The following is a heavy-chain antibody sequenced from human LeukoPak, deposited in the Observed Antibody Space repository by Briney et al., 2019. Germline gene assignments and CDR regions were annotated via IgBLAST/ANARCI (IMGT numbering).Heavy chain of an antibody. V-gene: IGHV3-21*01. J-gene: IGHJ4*02. CDR1: GFTFSSYS. Sequence: AGGSLRLSCAASGFTFSSYSMTWVRQAPGKGLEWVSSISSSSSYIYYADSVKGRFTISRDNAKNSLYLQMNSLRAEDTAVYYCARSGYCSSTSCYTEYYFDYWGQGTLVTVSS. D-gene: IGHD2-2*02. CDR2: ISSSSSYI. CDR3: ARSGYCSSTSCYTEYYFDY.